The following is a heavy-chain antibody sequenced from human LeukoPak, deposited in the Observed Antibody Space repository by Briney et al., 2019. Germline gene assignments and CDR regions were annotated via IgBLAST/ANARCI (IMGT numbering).Heavy chain of an antibody. Sequence: SETLSLTCTVSGGSISSGGYYWSWIRQPPGKGLEWIGYIYYSGSTYYNPSLKSRVTISVDTSKNQFSLKLSSVTAADTAVYYCARGADYGSGSPDAFDIWGQGTMVTVSS. CDR1: GGSISSGGYY. CDR2: IYYSGST. CDR3: ARGADYGSGSPDAFDI. V-gene: IGHV4-30-4*01. D-gene: IGHD3-10*01. J-gene: IGHJ3*02.